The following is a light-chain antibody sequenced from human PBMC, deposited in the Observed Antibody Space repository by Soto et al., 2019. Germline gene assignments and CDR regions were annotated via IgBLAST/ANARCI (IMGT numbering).Light chain of an antibody. V-gene: IGKV1-27*01. Sequence: DIQMTQSPSSLSASVGDRVTITCRASQGISNFLAWYQQKPGKVPTLLISAASTLQSGVPSRFSGSGSGTDFTLTITSLHPEDVATYYCQKYSSVITFGQGTRLEIK. CDR2: AAS. CDR1: QGISNF. CDR3: QKYSSVIT. J-gene: IGKJ5*01.